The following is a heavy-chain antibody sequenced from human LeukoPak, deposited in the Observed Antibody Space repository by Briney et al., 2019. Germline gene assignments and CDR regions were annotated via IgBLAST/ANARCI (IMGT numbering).Heavy chain of an antibody. CDR2: IYYSGST. D-gene: IGHD3-22*01. CDR3: ARGSGSNDY. V-gene: IGHV4-59*01. Sequence: SETLSLTCTVSGGSISSYYWSWIRQPPGKGLEWIGYIYYSGSTNYNPSLKSRVTISVDTSKNQFSLKLSSVTAADTAVYYCARGSGSNDYWGQGTLVTVSS. CDR1: GGSISSYY. J-gene: IGHJ4*02.